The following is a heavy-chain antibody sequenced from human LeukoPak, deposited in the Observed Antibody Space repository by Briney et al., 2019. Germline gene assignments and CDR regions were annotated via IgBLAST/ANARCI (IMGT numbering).Heavy chain of an antibody. CDR2: ISTSSSYI. CDR1: GFTFSSYS. CDR3: ASSGADDY. Sequence: PGGSLRLSCAASGFTFSSYSMNWVRQAPGKGLEWVSSISTSSSYIYYADSVKGRFTISRDNAKNSLSLQMNSLRAEDTAVYYCASSGADDYWGQGTLVTVSS. J-gene: IGHJ4*02. V-gene: IGHV3-21*01. D-gene: IGHD4-17*01.